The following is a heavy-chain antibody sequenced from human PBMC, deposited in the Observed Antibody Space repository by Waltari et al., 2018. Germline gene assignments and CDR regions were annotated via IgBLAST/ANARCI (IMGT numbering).Heavy chain of an antibody. CDR1: GFRFSKYA. Sequence: EVQLVESGGGLVQPGGSLKLSCGVSGFRFSKYAMRWVRQAPGKGLEWVSGSSGAGENSYYADSGKGRFTISRDNSKNILFLQMNSLRAEDTAVYYCAKDQGYAGKDGDLRHWGQGSLVSVSS. J-gene: IGHJ1*01. D-gene: IGHD2-2*01. V-gene: IGHV3-23*04. CDR2: SSGAGENS. CDR3: AKDQGYAGKDGDLRH.